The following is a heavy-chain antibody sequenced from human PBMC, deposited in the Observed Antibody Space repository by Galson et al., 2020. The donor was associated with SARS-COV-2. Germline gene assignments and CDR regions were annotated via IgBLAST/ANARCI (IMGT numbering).Heavy chain of an antibody. Sequence: GESLKISCAASGFTFSSYSMNWVRQAPGKGLEWVSYISSSSSTIYYADSVKGRFTISRDNAKNSLYLQMNSLRAEDTAVYYCARDASYYYYYMDVWGKGTTVTISS. V-gene: IGHV3-48*01. J-gene: IGHJ6*03. CDR1: GFTFSSYS. CDR2: ISSSSSTI. CDR3: ARDASYYYYYMDV.